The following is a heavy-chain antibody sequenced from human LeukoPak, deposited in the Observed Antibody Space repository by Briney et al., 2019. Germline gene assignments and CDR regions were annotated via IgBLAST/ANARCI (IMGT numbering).Heavy chain of an antibody. D-gene: IGHD4-17*01. Sequence: SETLSLTCAVYGDSFSGYYWSWIRQPPGKGLEWIAEINHRGTTHYNPSLKSRVTISVDTSKNQFSLKLSSVTAADTAVYYCARQGDYGDYFDYWGQGTLVTVSS. CDR2: INHRGTT. J-gene: IGHJ4*02. V-gene: IGHV4-34*01. CDR1: GDSFSGYY. CDR3: ARQGDYGDYFDY.